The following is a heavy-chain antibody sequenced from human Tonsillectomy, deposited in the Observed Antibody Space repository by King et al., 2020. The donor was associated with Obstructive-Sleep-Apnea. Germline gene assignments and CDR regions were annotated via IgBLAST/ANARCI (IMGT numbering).Heavy chain of an antibody. V-gene: IGHV4-30-4*01. CDR3: ARDYDSSGWLT. CDR1: GGSIINGDYY. D-gene: IGHD3-22*01. CDR2: IYYSGST. J-gene: IGHJ4*02. Sequence: VQLQESGPGLVKPSQTLSLTCTVSGGSIINGDYYWSWIRQPPGKGLEWIGYIYYSGSTFYNPSLKRRVSISVDTSKNQFSLTLSSVTAADTAVYYCARDYDSSGWLTWGQGTLVTVSS.